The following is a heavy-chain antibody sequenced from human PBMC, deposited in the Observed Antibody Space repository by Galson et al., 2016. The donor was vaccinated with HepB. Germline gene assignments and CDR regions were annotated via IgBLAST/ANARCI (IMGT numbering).Heavy chain of an antibody. CDR2: TFWDADK. V-gene: IGHV2-5*02. D-gene: IGHD1-26*01. CDR3: ACGQWDPLRFDH. J-gene: IGHJ4*02. Sequence: PALVKPTQTLTLTCSFSGFSLSTTGVGVGWFRQPPGKAPEWLALTFWDADKRYNPFLKTRLTITKDPPKNQVVLTMTNMDPVETATYYCACGQWDPLRFDHRGQGTLVTVSS. CDR1: GFSLSTTGVG.